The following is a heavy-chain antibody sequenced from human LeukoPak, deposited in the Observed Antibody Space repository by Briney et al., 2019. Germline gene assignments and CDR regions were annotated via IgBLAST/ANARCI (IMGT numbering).Heavy chain of an antibody. D-gene: IGHD3-3*01. CDR2: ITNSGRST. Sequence: GGSLRLSCEASGFSLSTYFLSWIRQAPGEGLEWVSYITNSGRSTKYADAVKGRFTISRDNAKQSVYLEMTDLRAEDTAVYYCAREASGYYHVFDSWGQGTLVTVSS. CDR3: AREASGYYHVFDS. J-gene: IGHJ4*02. V-gene: IGHV3-11*04. CDR1: GFSLSTYF.